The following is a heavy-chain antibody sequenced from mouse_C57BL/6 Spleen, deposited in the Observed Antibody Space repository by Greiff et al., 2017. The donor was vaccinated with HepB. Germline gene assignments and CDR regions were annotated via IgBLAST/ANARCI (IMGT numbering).Heavy chain of an antibody. CDR3: PTLFY. V-gene: IGHV1-15*01. J-gene: IGHJ2*01. CDR1: GYTFTDYE. CDR2: IDPETGGT. Sequence: VQVVESGAELVRPGASVTLSCKASGYTFTDYEMHWVKQTPVHGLEWIGAIDPETGGTAYNQKFKGKAILTADKSSSTAYMELRSLTSEDSAVYYCPTLFYWGQGTTLTVSS.